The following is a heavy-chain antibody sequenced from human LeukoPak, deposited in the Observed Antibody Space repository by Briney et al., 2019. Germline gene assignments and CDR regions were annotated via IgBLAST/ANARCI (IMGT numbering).Heavy chain of an antibody. J-gene: IGHJ6*02. CDR2: IYYSGST. V-gene: IGHV4-31*03. CDR1: GGSISSGGYY. D-gene: IGHD2-2*01. Sequence: SQTLSLTCTVSGGSISSGGYYWSWIRQHPGKGLEWIGYIYYSGSTYYNPSLKSRVTISVDTSKNQFSLKLSSVTAADTAVYYCARDKRLVVPAAMTYYYGMDVWGQGTTVTVSS. CDR3: ARDKRLVVPAAMTYYYGMDV.